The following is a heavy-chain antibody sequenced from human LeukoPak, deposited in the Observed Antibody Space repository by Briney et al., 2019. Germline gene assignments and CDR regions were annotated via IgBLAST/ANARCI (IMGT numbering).Heavy chain of an antibody. V-gene: IGHV3-23*01. D-gene: IGHD6-19*01. CDR1: GFTFSSYA. CDR3: AKDLVGLSGWLIPPYYYYGMDV. CDR2: ISGSGGST. Sequence: GGSLRLSCAASGFTFSSYAMSWVRQAPGKGLEWVSAISGSGGSTYYADSVKGRFTISRDNSKNTLYLQMNSLRAEDTAVYYCAKDLVGLSGWLIPPYYYYGMDVWGQGTTVTVSS. J-gene: IGHJ6*02.